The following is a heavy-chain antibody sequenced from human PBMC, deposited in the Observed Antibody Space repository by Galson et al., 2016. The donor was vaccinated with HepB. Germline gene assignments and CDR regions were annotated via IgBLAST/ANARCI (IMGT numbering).Heavy chain of an antibody. J-gene: IGHJ6*02. CDR3: AREGVVQLPGRGTSTYFYFGMDV. D-gene: IGHD1-1*01. V-gene: IGHV5-51*01. CDR2: LYPDDSEA. CDR1: GYTFNNYW. Sequence: QSGAEVKKPGESLRVSCSTSGYTFNNYWIACVRQMPGKGLEWMGILYPDDSEARYSPSFQGPVTFSVDKSISTAFLQWTSLKASDTAIYYCAREGVVQLPGRGTSTYFYFGMDVWGQGTTVTVSS.